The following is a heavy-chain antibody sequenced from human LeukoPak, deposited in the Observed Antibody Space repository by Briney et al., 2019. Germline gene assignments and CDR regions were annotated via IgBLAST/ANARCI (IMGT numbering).Heavy chain of an antibody. CDR3: AREPIYSDNSDY. J-gene: IGHJ4*02. CDR2: IYYSGST. D-gene: IGHD3-22*01. Sequence: PSETLSLTCTVSGGSISSYYWSWIRQPPGKGLEWIGSIYYSGSTYYNPSLKSRVTISVDTSKNQFSLTLSSVTAADTAVFYCAREPIYSDNSDYWGQGTLVTVSS. V-gene: IGHV4-59*12. CDR1: GGSISSYY.